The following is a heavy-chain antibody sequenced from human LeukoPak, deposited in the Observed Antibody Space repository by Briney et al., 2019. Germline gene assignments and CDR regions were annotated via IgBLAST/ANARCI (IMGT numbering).Heavy chain of an antibody. V-gene: IGHV4-34*01. CDR2: INHSGST. J-gene: IGHJ3*02. D-gene: IGHD3-16*02. CDR1: GGSFSGYY. CDR3: ARDLLYDYVWGSYRRDAFDI. Sequence: PSETLSLTCAVDGGSFSGYYWSWIRQPPGKGLEWIGEINHSGSTNYNPSLKSRVTISVDTSKNQFSPKLSSVTAADTAVYYCARDLLYDYVWGSYRRDAFDIWGQGTMVTVSS.